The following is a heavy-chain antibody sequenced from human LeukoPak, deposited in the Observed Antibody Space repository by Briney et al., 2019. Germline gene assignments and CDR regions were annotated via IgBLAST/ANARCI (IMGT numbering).Heavy chain of an antibody. D-gene: IGHD4-17*01. CDR2: IYSGGST. Sequence: GGSLRLSCAASGFTVSSNYMSWVRQAPGKGLEWVSVIYSGGSTYYADSVKGRFTISRDNSKNTLYLQMSSLRAEDTAVYYCARESYGDYVFDYWGQGTLVTVSS. CDR1: GFTVSSNY. J-gene: IGHJ4*02. V-gene: IGHV3-53*01. CDR3: ARESYGDYVFDY.